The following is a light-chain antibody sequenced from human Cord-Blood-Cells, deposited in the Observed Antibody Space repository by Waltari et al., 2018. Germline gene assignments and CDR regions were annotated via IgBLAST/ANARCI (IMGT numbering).Light chain of an antibody. V-gene: IGLV5-45*01. J-gene: IGLJ3*02. Sequence: QAVLTQPASLSASPGASASLTCTLRSGINVGTYRIYWYQQKPRSPPQYLLRYKSDSDKQQGSGVPGRFSGSKDASANAGILLISGLQSEDEADYDCMIWHSSAWVFGGGTKLTVL. CDR1: SGINVGTYR. CDR3: MIWHSSAWV. CDR2: YKSDSDK.